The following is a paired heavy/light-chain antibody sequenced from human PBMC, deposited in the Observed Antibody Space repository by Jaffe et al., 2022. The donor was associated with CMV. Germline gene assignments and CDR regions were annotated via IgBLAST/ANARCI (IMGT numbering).Heavy chain of an antibody. CDR1: GFTFSNYE. CDR3: ARAPDSSTAIDF. J-gene: IGHJ4*02. CDR2: IGTAGDT. D-gene: IGHD6-13*01. Sequence: EVQLMESGGGLVQPGGSLRLSCAASGFTFSNYEMHWVRQATGKGLEWVSGIGTAGDTYYLGSVKGRFTISRENAKNSLYLLMNSLRAGDTALYYCARAPDSSTAIDFWGQGTLVTVSS. V-gene: IGHV3-13*01.
Light chain of an antibody. CDR3: QVWDSSTDPLV. J-gene: IGLJ3*02. Sequence: SNVLTQPPSVSVAPGKTARITCGGYNIGIKSVHWYQQKPGQAPVLVIYYDTDRPSGIPERFSGSNSGNTATLTISRVEAGDEADYYCQVWDSSTDPLVFGGGTKLTVL. V-gene: IGLV3-21*04. CDR1: NIGIKS. CDR2: YDT.